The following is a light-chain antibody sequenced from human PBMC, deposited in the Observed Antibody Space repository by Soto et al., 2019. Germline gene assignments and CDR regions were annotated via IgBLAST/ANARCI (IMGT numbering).Light chain of an antibody. CDR3: QQSYSTPQT. CDR1: QSISSY. Sequence: IQVTQAPSSLSATVGDRVSVTCRASQSISSYLNWYQQKPGKAPKLLIYAASSLQSGVPSRFSGSGSGTEFTLTISSLQPEEFATYDCQQSYSTPQTFGQGTKVAIK. J-gene: IGKJ1*01. V-gene: IGKV1-39*01. CDR2: AAS.